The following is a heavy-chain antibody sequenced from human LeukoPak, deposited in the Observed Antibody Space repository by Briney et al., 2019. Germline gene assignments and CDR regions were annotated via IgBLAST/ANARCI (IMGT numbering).Heavy chain of an antibody. J-gene: IGHJ6*02. CDR1: GFTFSSNA. Sequence: GGSLRLSCAASGFTFSSNAMSWVRQAPGKGLEWVSAISGSGGSTYYADSVKGRFTISRDNSKNTLYLQMNSLRAEDTAVYYCAKGISPPLTMVRGVIINYCYYGMDVWGQGTTVTVSS. D-gene: IGHD3-10*01. CDR2: ISGSGGST. CDR3: AKGISPPLTMVRGVIINYCYYGMDV. V-gene: IGHV3-23*01.